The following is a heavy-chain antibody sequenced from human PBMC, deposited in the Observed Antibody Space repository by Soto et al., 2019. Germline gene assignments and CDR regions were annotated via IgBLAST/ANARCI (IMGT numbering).Heavy chain of an antibody. Sequence: QVQLIQSGAEVKRPGASVKVSCKVSGTSLSGLPMHWVRQAPGKGLEWMGSLDYEEGERSFAHRFQGRLTVTEDTSTDTAYMDLSSLKSEDTAVYYCAAGVTTFDYWGQGTLVTVSS. CDR1: GTSLSGLP. J-gene: IGHJ4*02. CDR2: LDYEEGER. D-gene: IGHD4-17*01. CDR3: AAGVTTFDY. V-gene: IGHV1-24*01.